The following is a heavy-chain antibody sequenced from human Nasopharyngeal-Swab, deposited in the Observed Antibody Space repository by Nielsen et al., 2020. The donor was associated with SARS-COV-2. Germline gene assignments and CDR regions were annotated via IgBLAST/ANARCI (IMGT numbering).Heavy chain of an antibody. CDR2: ISSSSSYI. CDR1: GFTFSSYS. D-gene: IGHD3-3*01. J-gene: IGHJ4*02. CDR3: ARDFPTPPYYDFWSGLQLDY. Sequence: GGSLRLSCAASGFTFSSYSMNWVRQAPGKGLEWVSSISSSSSYIYYADPVKGRFTISRDNAKNSLYLQMNSLRAEDTAVYYCARDFPTPPYYDFWSGLQLDYWGQGTLVTVSS. V-gene: IGHV3-21*01.